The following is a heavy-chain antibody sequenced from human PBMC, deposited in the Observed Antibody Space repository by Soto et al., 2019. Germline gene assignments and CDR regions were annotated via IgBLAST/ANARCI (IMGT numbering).Heavy chain of an antibody. Sequence: PGGSLRLSCAASGFTFSSYEMNWVRQAPGKGLEWVSYISSSGSTIYYADSVKGRFTISRDNAKNSLYLQMNSLRAEDTAVYYCARDAVQTPGGYYYYYGMDVWGQGTTDTVSS. D-gene: IGHD3-10*01. J-gene: IGHJ6*02. V-gene: IGHV3-48*03. CDR3: ARDAVQTPGGYYYYYGMDV. CDR1: GFTFSSYE. CDR2: ISSSGSTI.